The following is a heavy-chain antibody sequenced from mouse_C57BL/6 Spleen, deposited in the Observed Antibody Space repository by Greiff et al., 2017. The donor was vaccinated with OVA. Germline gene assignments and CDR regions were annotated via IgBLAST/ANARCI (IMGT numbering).Heavy chain of an antibody. V-gene: IGHV7-1*01. CDR2: SRNKANDYTT. J-gene: IGHJ4*01. CDR3: ARDGGFFPMDY. CDR1: GFTFSDFY. Sequence: EVKLMESGGGLVQSGRSLRLSCATSGFTFSDFYMEWVRQAPGKGLEWIAASRNKANDYTTEYSASVKGRFIVSRDTSQSILYLQMNALRAEDTAIDYCARDGGFFPMDYWGQGTSVTVSS.